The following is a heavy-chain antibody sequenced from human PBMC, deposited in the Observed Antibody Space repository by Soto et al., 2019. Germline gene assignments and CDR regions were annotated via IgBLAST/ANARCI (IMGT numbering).Heavy chain of an antibody. CDR3: ARDPPLGSSGYYAFDI. J-gene: IGHJ3*02. V-gene: IGHV6-1*01. CDR2: TYYRSKWYN. CDR1: GDSVSSNSAA. D-gene: IGHD3-22*01. Sequence: SQTLSLTCALSGDSVSSNSAAWHWIWQTTSRGHEWRGRTYYRSKWYNDYAVSVKSRITINPDTSKNQFSLQLNSVTPEDTAVYYCARDPPLGSSGYYAFDIWGQGTMVT.